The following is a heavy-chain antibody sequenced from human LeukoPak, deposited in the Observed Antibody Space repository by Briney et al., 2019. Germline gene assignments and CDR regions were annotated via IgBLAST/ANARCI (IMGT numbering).Heavy chain of an antibody. D-gene: IGHD3-22*01. CDR1: GYSFTSSW. CDR3: ARVAYDSGGHYYGFDY. CDR2: IYPGDSDA. Sequence: GESLKISCKGSGYSFTSSWIGWVRQMPGKGLEWMGIIYPGDSDAKYSPSFQGQVTISADKSITTAYLQWNSLKASDTAMYYCARVAYDSGGHYYGFDYWGQGTLVTVSS. V-gene: IGHV5-51*01. J-gene: IGHJ4*02.